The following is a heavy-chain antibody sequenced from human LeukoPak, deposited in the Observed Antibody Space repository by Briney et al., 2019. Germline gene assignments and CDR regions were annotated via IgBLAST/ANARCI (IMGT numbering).Heavy chain of an antibody. CDR2: IYYSDNT. CDR1: GGSINSYF. J-gene: IGHJ4*02. Sequence: SETLSFTCTVSGGSINSYFWSWIRQPPGKGLEWIGYIYYSDNTNYNPSLKSRVTISVETSKNQFSLKLTSVTAADTAVYYCARGVNYDSGSYYDYWGQGTLVTVSS. V-gene: IGHV4-59*01. D-gene: IGHD3-10*01. CDR3: ARGVNYDSGSYYDY.